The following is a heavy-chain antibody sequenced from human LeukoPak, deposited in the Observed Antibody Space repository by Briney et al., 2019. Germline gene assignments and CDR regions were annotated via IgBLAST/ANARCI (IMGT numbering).Heavy chain of an antibody. CDR3: ARGPFLYQPPNWFDP. D-gene: IGHD2-2*01. CDR1: GGSISSYY. J-gene: IGHJ5*02. Sequence: PSETLSLTCTVSGGSISSYYWSWIRQPPGKGLEWIGYIYYSGSTNHNPSLKSRVTISVDTSKNQFSLKLSSVTAADTAVYYCARGPFLYQPPNWFDPWGQGTLVTVSS. V-gene: IGHV4-59*01. CDR2: IYYSGST.